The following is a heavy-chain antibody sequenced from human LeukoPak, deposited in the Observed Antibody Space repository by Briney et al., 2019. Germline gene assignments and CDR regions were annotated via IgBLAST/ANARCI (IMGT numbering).Heavy chain of an antibody. D-gene: IGHD3-16*01. CDR2: ISGSGGST. CDR3: AKESNGRSGNYDYVWGSYTPDY. J-gene: IGHJ4*02. CDR1: GFTFSRFG. Sequence: PGRSLRLSCAASGFTFSRFGMHWVRQAPGKGLEWVSAISGSGGSTYYADSVKGQFTISRDNSKNTLYLQMNSLRAEDTAVYYCAKESNGRSGNYDYVWGSYTPDYWGQGTLVTVSS. V-gene: IGHV3-23*01.